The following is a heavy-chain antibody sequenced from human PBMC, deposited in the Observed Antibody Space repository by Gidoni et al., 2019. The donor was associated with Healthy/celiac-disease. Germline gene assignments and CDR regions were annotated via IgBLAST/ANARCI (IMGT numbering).Heavy chain of an antibody. V-gene: IGHV3-30*18. CDR2: ISYDGSNK. D-gene: IGHD2-2*02. Sequence: HVQLVESCGVVVQPGMSLRLSCAASAFTFSRYGMHWVRQAPGKGMEWVAVISYDGSNKYYADSVKGRFTISRDNSKNTLYLQMNSLRADDTAVYYCANSPPTYCSSTSCYIGYWGQGTLVTVSS. J-gene: IGHJ4*02. CDR3: ANSPPTYCSSTSCYIGY. CDR1: AFTFSRYG.